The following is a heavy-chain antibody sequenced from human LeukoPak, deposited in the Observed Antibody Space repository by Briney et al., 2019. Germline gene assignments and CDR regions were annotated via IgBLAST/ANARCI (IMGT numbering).Heavy chain of an antibody. CDR3: AKAHSSGWYYFDY. D-gene: IGHD6-19*01. Sequence: GRSLRLSCAASGFTFSSYVMHWVRQAPGKGLEWVTVISYDGSNKYYADSVKGRFTISRGNSKNTLYLQMNSLRAEDTAVYYCAKAHSSGWYYFDYWGQGTLVTVSS. CDR2: ISYDGSNK. J-gene: IGHJ4*02. CDR1: GFTFSSYV. V-gene: IGHV3-30*18.